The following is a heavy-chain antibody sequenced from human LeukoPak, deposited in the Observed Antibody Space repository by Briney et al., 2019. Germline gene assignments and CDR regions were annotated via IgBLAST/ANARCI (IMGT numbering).Heavy chain of an antibody. CDR3: ASYSGSYLYYYYYMDV. D-gene: IGHD1-26*01. CDR1: GGSISSGSYY. V-gene: IGHV4-61*02. Sequence: SQTLSLTCTVSGGSISSGSYYWSWIRQPAGKGLEWIGRIYTSGGTNYNPSLKSRVTISVDTSKNQFSLKLSSVTAADTAVYYCASYSGSYLYYYYYMDVWGKGTTVTVPS. J-gene: IGHJ6*03. CDR2: IYTSGGT.